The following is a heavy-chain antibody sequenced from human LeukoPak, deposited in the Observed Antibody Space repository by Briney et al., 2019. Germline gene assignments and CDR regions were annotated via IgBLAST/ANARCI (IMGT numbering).Heavy chain of an antibody. CDR3: ATGQTGIAGAGHYYYYMDV. Sequence: GGSLRLSCAASGFPFRSYSMNWVRQAPGKGLEWVSSISSSSGNIYYADSVKGRFTISRDNPKNTLYLQMNSLRAEDTAVYYCATGQTGIAGAGHYYYYMDVWGKGTPVTISS. J-gene: IGHJ6*03. CDR2: ISSSSGNI. V-gene: IGHV3-21*01. D-gene: IGHD6-19*01. CDR1: GFPFRSYS.